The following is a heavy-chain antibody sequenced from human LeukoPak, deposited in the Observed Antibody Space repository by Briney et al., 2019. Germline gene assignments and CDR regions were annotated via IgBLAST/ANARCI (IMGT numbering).Heavy chain of an antibody. CDR1: GGSFSGYY. CDR3: ARGYLLPNDAFDT. CDR2: INHSGST. J-gene: IGHJ3*02. Sequence: MASETLSLTCAVYGGSFSGYYWSWIRQPPGKGLEWIGEINHSGSTNYNPSLKSRVTISVDTSKNQFSLKLSSVTAADTAVYYCARGYLLPNDAFDTWGQGTMLTVSS. D-gene: IGHD2-2*01. V-gene: IGHV4-34*01.